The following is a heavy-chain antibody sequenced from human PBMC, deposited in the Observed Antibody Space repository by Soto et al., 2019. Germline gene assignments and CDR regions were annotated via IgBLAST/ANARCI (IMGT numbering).Heavy chain of an antibody. CDR1: DYSISSGFY. Sequence: SETLSLTCAVSDYSISSGFYWGWIRQPPGKGLEWIGNIYHSGSTYHNPSLKSRVTISVDTSKNQFSLKLRSVTAADTAVYYCAREVISYYYYYGMDVWGQGTTVTVSS. D-gene: IGHD3-10*01. J-gene: IGHJ6*02. CDR2: IYHSGST. V-gene: IGHV4-38-2*01. CDR3: AREVISYYYYYGMDV.